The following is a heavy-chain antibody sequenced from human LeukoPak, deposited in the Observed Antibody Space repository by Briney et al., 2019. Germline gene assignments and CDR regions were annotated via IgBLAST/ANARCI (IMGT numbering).Heavy chain of an antibody. CDR2: ISYDGSNK. CDR1: GFTFSSYA. Sequence: GGSLRLSCAASGFTFSSYAMHWVRQAPGRGLEWVSVISYDGSNKYYADSVRGRFTISRDNSKNTSYLQMNSLRAEDTAVYYCARAPLPGYSYGYGDYWGQGTLVTVSS. V-gene: IGHV3-30*04. D-gene: IGHD5-18*01. J-gene: IGHJ4*02. CDR3: ARAPLPGYSYGYGDY.